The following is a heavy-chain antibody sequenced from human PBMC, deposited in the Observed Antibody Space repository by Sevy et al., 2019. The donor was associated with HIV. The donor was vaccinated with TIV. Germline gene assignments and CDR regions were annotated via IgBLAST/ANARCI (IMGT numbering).Heavy chain of an antibody. Sequence: GGSLRLSCVASGFTFSSYAMSWVRQAPGKGLEWVSAISGSGGSTYYADSVKGRFTISRDNSKNTLYLQMNSLRAEDTAVYYCAKIPDFWSGYYTGYYGMDVWGQGTTVTVSS. J-gene: IGHJ6*02. CDR1: GFTFSSYA. CDR3: AKIPDFWSGYYTGYYGMDV. CDR2: ISGSGGST. V-gene: IGHV3-23*01. D-gene: IGHD3-3*01.